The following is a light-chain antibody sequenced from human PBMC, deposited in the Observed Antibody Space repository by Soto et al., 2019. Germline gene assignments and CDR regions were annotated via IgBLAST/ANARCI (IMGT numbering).Light chain of an antibody. CDR2: AAS. J-gene: IGKJ2*01. Sequence: ELVLTQTPGILSLSPGAIATLSCRASQSVRSSSLAWYQQKPGQAPRLLIYAASSRATSIPDRFNGSGSWTDFTLTINCLEPEDLSVYFCQQYGTSPRTFGQGTQLEIK. V-gene: IGKV3-20*01. CDR3: QQYGTSPRT. CDR1: QSVRSSS.